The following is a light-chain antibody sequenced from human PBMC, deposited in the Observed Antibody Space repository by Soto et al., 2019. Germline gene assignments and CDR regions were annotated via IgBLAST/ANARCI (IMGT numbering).Light chain of an antibody. J-gene: IGKJ5*01. CDR3: LHALQTPIT. Sequence: DIVMTQSPLSLPVLPGESASISCRSVESVLHSNGYNYMDWYVQTPGQSPQLLIYLGSNRASGLPDRFSGSGSGTDFTPKISRVDAEDVGVYYCLHALQTPITFGQGTRLEIK. CDR2: LGS. CDR1: ESVLHSNGYNY. V-gene: IGKV2-28*01.